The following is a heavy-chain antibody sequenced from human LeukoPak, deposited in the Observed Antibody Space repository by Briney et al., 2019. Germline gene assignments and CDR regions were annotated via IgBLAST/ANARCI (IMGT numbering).Heavy chain of an antibody. CDR3: ARHWGSDWYFGL. Sequence: PSETLSLTCAVSGGSISNYYCSWIRQPPGKGLEWLGYIHYSGYTNYNPSLKSRVTISVDTSKNQFSLNLSSVTAADTAVYYCARHWGSDWYFGLWGRCTLVTVSS. D-gene: IGHD7-27*01. J-gene: IGHJ2*01. CDR2: IHYSGYT. V-gene: IGHV4-59*01. CDR1: GGSISNYY.